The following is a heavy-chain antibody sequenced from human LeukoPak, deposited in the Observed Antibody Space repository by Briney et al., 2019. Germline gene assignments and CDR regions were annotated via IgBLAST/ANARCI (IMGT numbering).Heavy chain of an antibody. J-gene: IGHJ4*02. CDR1: GFTFSSYW. D-gene: IGHD4-23*01. Sequence: PGGSLRLSCAASGFTFSSYWMSWVRQAPGKGLEWVANIKQDGSEKYYVDSVKGRFTISRDNAKNSLYLQMNSLRAEDTAVYYCARASPMTTVVYTAGRYWGQGTLVTVSS. CDR2: IKQDGSEK. V-gene: IGHV3-7*01. CDR3: ARASPMTTVVYTAGRY.